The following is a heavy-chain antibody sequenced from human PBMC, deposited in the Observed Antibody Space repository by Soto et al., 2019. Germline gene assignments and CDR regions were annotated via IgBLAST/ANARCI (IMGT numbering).Heavy chain of an antibody. Sequence: QVQLVESGGGVVQPGRSLRLSCAASGFTFSSYGMHWVRQAPGKGLEWVAVIWYDGSNKYYADSVKGRFTISRDNSKITLYLQMNSLRAEDTAVYYCARSMGDYYGSGSYYNLPFDYWGQGTLVTVSS. CDR1: GFTFSSYG. D-gene: IGHD3-10*01. V-gene: IGHV3-33*01. CDR2: IWYDGSNK. J-gene: IGHJ4*02. CDR3: ARSMGDYYGSGSYYNLPFDY.